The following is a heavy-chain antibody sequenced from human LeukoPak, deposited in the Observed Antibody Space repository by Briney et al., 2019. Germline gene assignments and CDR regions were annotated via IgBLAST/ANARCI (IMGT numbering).Heavy chain of an antibody. J-gene: IGHJ6*02. CDR2: VHHTGVT. CDR1: GGSITSLY. V-gene: IGHV4-59*11. Sequence: SETLSLTCSVSGGSITSLYWSWVRQPPGKGLEYVGYVHHTGVTNYNPSLRGRVTVSMDATKNQFYLKLYSVTAADTAVYYCVRSATIAVFRYGMDVWGQGTTVTVSS. CDR3: VRSATIAVFRYGMDV. D-gene: IGHD6-19*01.